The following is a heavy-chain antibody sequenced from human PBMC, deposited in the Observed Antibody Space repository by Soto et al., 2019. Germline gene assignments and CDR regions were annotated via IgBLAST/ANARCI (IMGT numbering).Heavy chain of an antibody. J-gene: IGHJ6*02. V-gene: IGHV4-30-2*01. CDR3: AGIRIAAAGGGLDV. CDR2: IYHSGST. Sequence: LQLQESGSGLVKPSQTLSLTCGVSGGSINSGDYAWSWIRQPPGKGLEWMGYIYHSGSTYYNPSLKGRVTILVDRSKNYFSMKLSYVTAADTDVYYCAGIRIAAAGGGLDVWGQGTTVTVSS. D-gene: IGHD6-13*01. CDR1: GGSINSGDYA.